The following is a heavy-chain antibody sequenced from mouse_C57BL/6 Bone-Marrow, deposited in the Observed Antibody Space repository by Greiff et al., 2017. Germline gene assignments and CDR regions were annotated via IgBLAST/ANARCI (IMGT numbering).Heavy chain of an antibody. CDR2: IDPETGGT. V-gene: IGHV1-15*01. J-gene: IGHJ4*01. D-gene: IGHD1-1*01. CDR1: GYTFTDYE. Sequence: QVQLKESGAELVRPGASVTLSCKASGYTFTDYEMHWVKQTPVHGLEWIGAIDPETGGTAYNQKFKGKAILTADKSSSTAYMELRSLTSEDSAVYYCTRSPNYFYAMDYWGQGTSVTVSS. CDR3: TRSPNYFYAMDY.